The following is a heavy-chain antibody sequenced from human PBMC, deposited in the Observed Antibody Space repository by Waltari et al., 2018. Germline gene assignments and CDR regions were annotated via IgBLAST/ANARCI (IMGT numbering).Heavy chain of an antibody. V-gene: IGHV1-24*01. CDR3: ATHNPITRGAFDI. D-gene: IGHD3-16*01. CDR1: GYTLTELS. CDR2: FDPEDGET. Sequence: QVQLVQSGAEVKKPGASVKVSCKVSGYTLTELSMHWVRQAPGKGLEWMGGFDPEDGETIYAQKFQGRGTMTEDTSTDTADMELSSLRSEDTAVYYCATHNPITRGAFDIWGQGTMVTVSS. J-gene: IGHJ3*02.